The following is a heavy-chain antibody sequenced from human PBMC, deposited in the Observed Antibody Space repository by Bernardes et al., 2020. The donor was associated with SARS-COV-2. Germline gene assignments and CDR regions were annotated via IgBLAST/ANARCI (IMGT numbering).Heavy chain of an antibody. V-gene: IGHV1-18*01. CDR1: GYTFTSYG. CDR3: ARGLQQSEGCYYYYGMDV. D-gene: IGHD2-2*01. Sequence: ASVKVSCKASGYTFTSYGISWVRQAPGQGLEWMGWISAYKGNTNYAQKLQGRVTMTTDTSTSTAYMELRSLRSDDTAVYYCARGLQQSEGCYYYYGMDVWGQGTTVTVSS. J-gene: IGHJ6*02. CDR2: ISAYKGNT.